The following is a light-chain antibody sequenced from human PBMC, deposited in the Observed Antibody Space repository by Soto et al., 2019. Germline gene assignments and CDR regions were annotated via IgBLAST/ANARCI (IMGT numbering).Light chain of an antibody. V-gene: IGKV3-20*01. CDR3: QQYGGSPQT. Sequence: EIVLTQSPGTLSLFPGERATLSCRASQSVRSAYLAWYQQKPGQAPRLLIYGASSRATGIPDRFSGSGSGTDFTLTIRRLEPEDFAVYYCQQYGGSPQTFGPGTKGGYQT. J-gene: IGKJ1*01. CDR1: QSVRSAY. CDR2: GAS.